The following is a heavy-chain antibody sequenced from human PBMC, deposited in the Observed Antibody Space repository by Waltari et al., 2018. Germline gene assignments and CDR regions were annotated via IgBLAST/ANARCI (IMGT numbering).Heavy chain of an antibody. D-gene: IGHD2-21*01. CDR3: AKDHYSWIRFTGVMGAFDI. CDR1: GFTFDDYA. J-gene: IGHJ3*02. CDR2: ISWNSGSI. V-gene: IGHV3-9*03. Sequence: EVQLVESGGGLVQPGRSLRLSCAASGFTFDDYAMHWVRPAPGKGLEWVSGISWNSGSIGYADSVKGRFTISRDNAKNSLYLQMNSLRAEDMALYYCAKDHYSWIRFTGVMGAFDIWGQGTMVTVSS.